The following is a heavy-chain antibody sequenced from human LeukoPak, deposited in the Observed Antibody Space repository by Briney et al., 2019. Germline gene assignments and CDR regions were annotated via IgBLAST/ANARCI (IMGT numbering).Heavy chain of an antibody. CDR1: GFTFNIYA. J-gene: IGHJ4*02. V-gene: IGHV3-23*01. D-gene: IGHD2-15*01. CDR2: ITGGGGT. CDR3: ASRLSSGPNYYFDY. Sequence: GGSLRLSCAGSGFTFNIYAMSWVRQAPGKGLEWVSAITGGGGTYYADSVKGRFTISRDNSKNTLYLQMNSLRAEDTAVYYCASRLSSGPNYYFDYWGQGTLVTVSS.